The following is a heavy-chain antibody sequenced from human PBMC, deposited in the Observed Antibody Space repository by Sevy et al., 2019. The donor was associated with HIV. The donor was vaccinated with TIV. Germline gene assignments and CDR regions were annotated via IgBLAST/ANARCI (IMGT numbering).Heavy chain of an antibody. CDR3: AKDIRSNWGIDY. CDR1: GFTFDDYT. J-gene: IGHJ4*02. CDR2: ISWDGGST. D-gene: IGHD6-13*01. V-gene: IGHV3-43*01. Sequence: GGSLRLSCAASGFTFDDYTMHWVRQAPGKGLEWVSLISWDGGSTYYADSVKGRFTISRDNSKNSLYLQMNSLRTEDTALYYCAKDIRSNWGIDYWGQGTLVTVST.